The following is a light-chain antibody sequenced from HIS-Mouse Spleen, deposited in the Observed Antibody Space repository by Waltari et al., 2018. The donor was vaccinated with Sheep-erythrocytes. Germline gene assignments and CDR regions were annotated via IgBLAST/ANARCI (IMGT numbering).Light chain of an antibody. Sequence: AIRMTQSPSSLSASTGDRVTITCRASQGISSYLAWYQQKPGKAPKLLIYDASNRATGIPARSGTDFTLTISSLEPEDFAVYYCQQRSNWYTFGQGTKLEIK. J-gene: IGKJ2*01. CDR2: DAS. CDR3: QQRSNWYT. CDR1: QGISSY. V-gene: IGKV1-8*01.